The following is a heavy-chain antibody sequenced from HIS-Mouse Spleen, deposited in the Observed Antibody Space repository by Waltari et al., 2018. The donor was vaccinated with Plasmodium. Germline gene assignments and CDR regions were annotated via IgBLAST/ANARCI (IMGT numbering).Heavy chain of an antibody. Sequence: QVQLQQWGAGLLKPSETLSLTCAVDGGSFSGYYWSWIRKPPGKGLEWVGEINHSGSTNYNPSLKSRVTISVDTAKNQFSLKLSSVTAADTAVYYCARGVGYCSGGSCDHYFDYWGQGTLVTVSS. V-gene: IGHV4-34*02. CDR1: GGSFSGYY. CDR2: INHSGST. J-gene: IGHJ4*02. D-gene: IGHD2-15*01. CDR3: ARGVGYCSGGSCDHYFDY.